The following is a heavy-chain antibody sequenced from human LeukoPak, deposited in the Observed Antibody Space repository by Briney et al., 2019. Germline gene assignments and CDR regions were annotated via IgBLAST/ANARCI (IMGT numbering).Heavy chain of an antibody. CDR2: IKQDGSET. J-gene: IGHJ4*02. Sequence: GGTLRLSCAASGFTFSSHWMSWVRQAPGKGLEWVANIKQDGSETYYVDSVKGRFTISRENAKNSLYLQMNSLRAEDTAVYYWAREDTAMDYWGQGTLVTVSS. CDR1: GFTFSSHW. CDR3: AREDTAMDY. D-gene: IGHD5-18*01. V-gene: IGHV3-7*03.